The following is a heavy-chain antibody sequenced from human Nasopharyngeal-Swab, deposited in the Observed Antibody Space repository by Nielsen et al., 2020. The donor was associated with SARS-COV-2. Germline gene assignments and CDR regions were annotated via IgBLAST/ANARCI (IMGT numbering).Heavy chain of an antibody. V-gene: IGHV2-5*02. J-gene: IGHJ6*02. CDR3: AHKNPLYGMDV. CDR1: GFPLSTSGVG. CDR2: IYWDDDK. Sequence: SGPTLAHPTQTFTLTCTFSGFPLSTSGVGVGWIRQPPGKALEWLALIYWDDDKRYSPSLKSRLTITKDTSKNQVVLTMTNMDPVDTATYYCAHKNPLYGMDVWGQWTTVTVSS. D-gene: IGHD2/OR15-2a*01.